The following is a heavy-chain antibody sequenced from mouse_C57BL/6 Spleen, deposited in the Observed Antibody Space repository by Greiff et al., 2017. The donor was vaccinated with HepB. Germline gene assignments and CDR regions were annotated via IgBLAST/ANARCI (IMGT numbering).Heavy chain of an antibody. Sequence: VQVVESGPELVKPGASVKISCKASGYAFSSSWMNWVKQRPGKGLEWIGRIYPGDGDTNYNGKFKGKATLTADKSSSTAYMQLSSLTSEDSAVYFCARSELSSFFAYWGQGTLVTVSA. CDR2: IYPGDGDT. CDR1: GYAFSSSW. CDR3: ARSELSSFFAY. V-gene: IGHV1-82*01. D-gene: IGHD3-3*01. J-gene: IGHJ3*01.